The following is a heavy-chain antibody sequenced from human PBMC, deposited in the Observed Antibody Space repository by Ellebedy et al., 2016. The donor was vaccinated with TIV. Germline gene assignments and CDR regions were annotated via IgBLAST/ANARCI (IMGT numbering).Heavy chain of an antibody. CDR2: INGGNGNT. Sequence: AASVKVSCKASGYTFTTYAIHWVRQAPGQGLEWMGWINGGNGNTKYPQKFQGRVTITRDTSASTAYMELSSLRSEDTAVYYCASARNYYDSSGYYQKSYGMDVWGQGTTVTVSS. CDR3: ASARNYYDSSGYYQKSYGMDV. D-gene: IGHD3-22*01. CDR1: GYTFTTYA. J-gene: IGHJ6*02. V-gene: IGHV1-3*01.